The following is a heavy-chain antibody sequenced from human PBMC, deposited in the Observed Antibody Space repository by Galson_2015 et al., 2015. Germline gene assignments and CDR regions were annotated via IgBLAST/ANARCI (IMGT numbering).Heavy chain of an antibody. Sequence: SLRLSCAASGFTFSSYWMSWVRQAPGKGLEWVANIKQDGSEKYYVDSVKGRFTISRDNAKNSLYLQMNSLRAEDTAAYYCARGLTRLRFLEWKAPYYYMDVWGKGTTVTVSS. CDR3: ARGLTRLRFLEWKAPYYYMDV. D-gene: IGHD3-3*01. CDR2: IKQDGSEK. V-gene: IGHV3-7*04. J-gene: IGHJ6*03. CDR1: GFTFSSYW.